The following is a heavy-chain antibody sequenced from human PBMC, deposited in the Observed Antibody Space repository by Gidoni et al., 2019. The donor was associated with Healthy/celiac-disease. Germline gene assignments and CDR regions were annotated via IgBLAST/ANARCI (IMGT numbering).Heavy chain of an antibody. CDR2: IYSGGST. V-gene: IGHV3-66*02. Sequence: EVQLVESGGGLVQPGGSLRLSCSAYGFTVSSNYMSWVRQAPGKGLEWVSVIYSGGSTYYADSVKGRFTISRDNSKNTLYLQMNSLRAEDTAVYYCARGEARGGGFFRYWGQGTLVTVSS. J-gene: IGHJ4*02. CDR3: ARGEARGGGFFRY. CDR1: GFTVSSNY. D-gene: IGHD3-16*01.